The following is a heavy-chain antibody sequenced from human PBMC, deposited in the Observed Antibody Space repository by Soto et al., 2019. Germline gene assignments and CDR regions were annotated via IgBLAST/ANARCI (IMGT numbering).Heavy chain of an antibody. CDR3: AKSGPGFLGYGMDV. D-gene: IGHD3-3*01. CDR1: GFTFSSYA. CDR2: ISGSGGST. J-gene: IGHJ6*02. Sequence: PGGSLRLSCAASGFTFSSYAMSWVRQAPGKGLEWVSAISGSGGSTYYADSVKGRFTISRDSSKNTLYLQMNSLRAEDTAVYYCAKSGPGFLGYGMDVWGQGTTVTVSS. V-gene: IGHV3-23*01.